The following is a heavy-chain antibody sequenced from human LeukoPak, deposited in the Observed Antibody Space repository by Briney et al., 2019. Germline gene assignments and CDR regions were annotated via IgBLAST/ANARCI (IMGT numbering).Heavy chain of an antibody. D-gene: IGHD3-10*01. CDR3: ARAPRDPSGAFDI. V-gene: IGHV1-69*05. CDR2: IIPIFGTA. J-gene: IGHJ3*02. CDR1: GGAFSSYT. Sequence: SVKVSCKASGGAFSSYTISWVRQAPGQGLEWMGGIIPIFGTANYAQKFQGRVTITTDESTSTAYMELSSLRSEDTAVYYCARAPRDPSGAFDIWGQGTMVTVSS.